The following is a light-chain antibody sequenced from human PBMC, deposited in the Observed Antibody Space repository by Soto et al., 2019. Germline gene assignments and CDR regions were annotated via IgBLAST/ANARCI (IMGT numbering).Light chain of an antibody. CDR2: LNSDGSH. CDR1: SGHSSYA. CDR3: QTWGTGIVV. Sequence: QLVLTQSPSASASLGASVKLTCTLSSGHSSYAIAWHQQQPDKGPRYLMKLNSDGSHSKGDGIPDRFSGSSSGAERYLPISSLQSEDEADYYCQTWGTGIVVFGGGTKLTVL. V-gene: IGLV4-69*01. J-gene: IGLJ2*01.